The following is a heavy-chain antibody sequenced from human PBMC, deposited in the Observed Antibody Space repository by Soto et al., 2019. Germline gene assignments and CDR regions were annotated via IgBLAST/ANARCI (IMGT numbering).Heavy chain of an antibody. CDR2: VSTSGNV. J-gene: IGHJ4*02. CDR3: ARDNNDFWSLYPLAFDY. V-gene: IGHV4-4*07. Sequence: SETLSLTCTVSGGSLTKYYWSWIRQPAGKGLEWIGRVSTSGNVVSKASLRSRLTMSVDTSKNQFSLRLTSVTAADTAVYHCARDNNDFWSLYPLAFDYWGQGALVTVSS. CDR1: GGSLTKYY. D-gene: IGHD3-3*01.